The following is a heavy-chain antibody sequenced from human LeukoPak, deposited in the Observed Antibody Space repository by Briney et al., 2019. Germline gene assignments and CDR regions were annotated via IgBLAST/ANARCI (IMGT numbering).Heavy chain of an antibody. CDR3: ARDRNYDSSGYYYHWFDP. D-gene: IGHD3-22*01. V-gene: IGHV4-30-2*01. J-gene: IGHJ5*02. CDR1: GGSISSGGYS. CDR2: IYHSGST. Sequence: PSETLSLTCAVSGGSISSGGYSWSWIRQPPGKGLEWIGYIYHSGSTYYNPSLKSRVTISVDRSKNQFSLKLSSVTAAGTAVYYCARDRNYDSSGYYYHWFDPWGQGTLVTVSS.